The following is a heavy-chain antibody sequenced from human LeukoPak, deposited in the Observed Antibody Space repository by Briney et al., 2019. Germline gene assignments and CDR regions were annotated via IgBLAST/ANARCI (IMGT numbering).Heavy chain of an antibody. CDR1: GYTFTSYG. CDR2: ISAYNGNT. J-gene: IGHJ4*02. Sequence: ASVKVSCKASGYTFTSYGISWVRQAPGQGLEWMGWISAYNGNTNYAQKLQGRVTMTTDTSTSTAYMELRSLRSDDTAVYYCARDGYCSSTSCYLYYWGRGTLVTVSS. V-gene: IGHV1-18*01. D-gene: IGHD2-2*03. CDR3: ARDGYCSSTSCYLYY.